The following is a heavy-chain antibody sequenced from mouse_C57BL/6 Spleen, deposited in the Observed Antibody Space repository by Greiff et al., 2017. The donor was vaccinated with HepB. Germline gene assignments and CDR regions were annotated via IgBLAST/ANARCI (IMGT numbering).Heavy chain of an antibody. V-gene: IGHV14-2*01. CDR1: GFNIKDYY. CDR2: IDPEDGGT. J-gene: IGHJ2*01. Sequence: VQLQQSGAELVKPGASVKLSCTASGFNIKDYYMHWVKQRTEQGLEWIGRIDPEDGGTKYAPKFQGKATITADTSSNTAYLQLSSLTSEDTSVSSCARSGSGLRDFAYWGQGTTLTVSS. CDR3: ARSGSGLRDFAY. D-gene: IGHD3-2*02.